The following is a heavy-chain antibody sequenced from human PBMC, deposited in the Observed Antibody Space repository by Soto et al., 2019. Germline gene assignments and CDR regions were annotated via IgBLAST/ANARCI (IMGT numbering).Heavy chain of an antibody. CDR3: ASRNYHDTSGYYYWYYFDF. V-gene: IGHV3-23*01. CDR1: GITFSNYA. D-gene: IGHD3-22*01. CDR2: ISGSGDST. J-gene: IGHJ4*02. Sequence: GGSLRLSCAASGITFSNYAMSWVRQAPGKGLEWVSGISGSGDSTYYAESVKGRFTISRDNSKNTVYLQMNSLGAEDTAVYYCASRNYHDTSGYYYWYYFDFWGQGALVTVSS.